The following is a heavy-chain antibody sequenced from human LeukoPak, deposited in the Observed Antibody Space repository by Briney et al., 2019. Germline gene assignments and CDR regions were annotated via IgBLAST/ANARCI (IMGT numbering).Heavy chain of an antibody. CDR3: ARDANNYYGSRSYYPPLGY. CDR1: GYTFTVYY. Sequence: GASVKVSFKSSGYTFTVYYMHGLGQPPGQGVEWMGWINPKSGGTNYAQRFQGRVTMTRDTSISTAYMELSRLRSDDTAMYYCARDANNYYGSRSYYPPLGYWGQGTLVTVSS. D-gene: IGHD3-10*01. J-gene: IGHJ4*02. V-gene: IGHV1-2*02. CDR2: INPKSGGT.